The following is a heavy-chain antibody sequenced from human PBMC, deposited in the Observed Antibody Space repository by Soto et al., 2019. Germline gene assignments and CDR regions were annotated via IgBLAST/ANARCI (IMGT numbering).Heavy chain of an antibody. CDR2: INHSGST. CDR1: GGSFSGYY. D-gene: IGHD5-18*01. CDR3: ARFWGYSYGPPPFDY. V-gene: IGHV4-34*01. Sequence: QVQLQQWGAGLLKPSETLSLTCAVYGGSFSGYYWSWIRQPPGKGLEWIGEINHSGSTNYNPSLKSRVTISVDTSKNQFSLKLSSVTAAYTAVYYCARFWGYSYGPPPFDYWGQGTLVTVSS. J-gene: IGHJ4*02.